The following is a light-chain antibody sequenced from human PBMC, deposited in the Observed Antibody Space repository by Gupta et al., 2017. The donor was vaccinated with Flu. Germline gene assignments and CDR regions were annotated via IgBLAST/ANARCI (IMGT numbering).Light chain of an antibody. Sequence: PSTLSASVGDRVTITCRASQYFTTRLAWYQQKPGEAPKFLIYTTSSLESGVPSRFSGSGSGTEFTLTINSLQPDDFATYYCQQYHIYPWTFAQEAKVEI. J-gene: IGKJ1*01. V-gene: IGKV1-5*03. CDR2: TTS. CDR1: QYFTTR. CDR3: QQYHIYPWT.